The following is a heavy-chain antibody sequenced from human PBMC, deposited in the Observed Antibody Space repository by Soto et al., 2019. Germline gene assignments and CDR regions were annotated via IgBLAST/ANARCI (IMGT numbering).Heavy chain of an antibody. Sequence: QVQLVESGGGVVQPGRSLRLSCAASGFTVRSYGLDWVRQAPGKRLEWVAVISYDGSKTYYTDSVKGRFTISRDNFKNTLYLQMDSLRTEDTGVYYCAKGDLDTSMAMAFDNWGQGTLVTVSS. J-gene: IGHJ4*02. CDR1: GFTVRSYG. D-gene: IGHD5-18*01. V-gene: IGHV3-30*18. CDR3: AKGDLDTSMAMAFDN. CDR2: ISYDGSKT.